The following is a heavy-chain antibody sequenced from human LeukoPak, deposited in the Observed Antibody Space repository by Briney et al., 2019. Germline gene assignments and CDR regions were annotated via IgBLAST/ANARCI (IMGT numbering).Heavy chain of an antibody. CDR3: ARTGGTNWYIDF. J-gene: IGHJ4*02. CDR1: GFIFSNYG. D-gene: IGHD1-1*01. Sequence: GGSLRLSCAASGFIFSNYGMQWVRQAPGKGLEWVAVIWNDGSKKFYGDSVRGRFTISRDNSKSTLYLQLDSLRAEDTAVYYCARTGGTNWYIDFWGQGTRVTVSS. CDR2: IWNDGSKK. V-gene: IGHV3-33*01.